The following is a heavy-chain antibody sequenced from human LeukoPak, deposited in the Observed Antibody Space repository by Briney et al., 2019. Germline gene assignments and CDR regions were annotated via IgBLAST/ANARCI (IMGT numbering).Heavy chain of an antibody. CDR2: ISSSSSYI. D-gene: IGHD2-15*01. Sequence: GGSLRLSCAASGFTFSSYSMNWVRQAPGKGLEWLSSISSSSSYIYYADSVKGRFTISRDNAKNSLYLQMNSLRAEDTAVYYCARSPPGYCSGGSCYEGRANWFDPWGQGTLVTVSS. J-gene: IGHJ5*02. V-gene: IGHV3-21*01. CDR1: GFTFSSYS. CDR3: ARSPPGYCSGGSCYEGRANWFDP.